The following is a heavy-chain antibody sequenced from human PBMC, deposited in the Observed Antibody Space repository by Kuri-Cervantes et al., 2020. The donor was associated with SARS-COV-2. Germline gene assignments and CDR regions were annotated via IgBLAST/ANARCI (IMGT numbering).Heavy chain of an antibody. Sequence: SQTLSLTCAVYGGSFSDYSWSWIRQPPGKGLEWIGEINHSGRSNYNPSLKSRVTMSVDTSKNQFSLKLSSVTAADTAVYYCARGQGIAVAGIIRPEGGDDAFDIWGQGTMVTVSS. CDR2: INHSGRS. D-gene: IGHD6-19*01. CDR1: GGSFSDYS. J-gene: IGHJ3*02. CDR3: ARGQGIAVAGIIRPEGGDDAFDI. V-gene: IGHV4-34*01.